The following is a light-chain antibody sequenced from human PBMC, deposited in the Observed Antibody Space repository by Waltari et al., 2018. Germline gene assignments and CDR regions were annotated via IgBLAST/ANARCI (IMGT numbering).Light chain of an antibody. V-gene: IGLV2-11*01. CDR1: SSDVGGYNS. CDR2: DVS. CDR3: CSSVGTNTWI. J-gene: IGLJ2*01. Sequence: QSALTQPRSVSGSPGQSVTISCTGTSSDVGGYNSVSWYQQHPGKAPQPMIYDVSKRPSGVLDRFSVFKSGNTAYLIVSGLQAEDEADYYCCSSVGTNTWIFGGVTKVTVL.